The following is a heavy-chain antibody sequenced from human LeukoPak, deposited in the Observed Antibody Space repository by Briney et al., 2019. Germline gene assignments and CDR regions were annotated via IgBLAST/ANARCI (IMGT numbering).Heavy chain of an antibody. V-gene: IGHV4-34*01. CDR1: GGSFSGYY. CDR3: AGGRGIHV. J-gene: IGHJ6*04. Sequence: SETLTLTCTVYGGSFSGYYWSWIRQPPGKGLEWIGEINHSGSTNYNPSLKSRVTISVDTSKNQFSLKRSSVTAADTAVYYCAGGRGIHVWGKGTTVTVSS. CDR2: INHSGST.